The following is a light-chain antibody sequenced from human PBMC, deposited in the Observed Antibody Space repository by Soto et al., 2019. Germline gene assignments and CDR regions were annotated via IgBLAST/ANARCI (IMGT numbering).Light chain of an antibody. CDR3: QQYNKSPLT. CDR1: QSVSSN. J-gene: IGKJ4*01. CDR2: GTS. Sequence: IVMTQSPATLSESPGERATLSCRASQSVSSNLAWYQQKRGQAPRLLIYGTSTRATGIPARFSGSGSGTEFTLTISSLQSEDFAVYYCQQYNKSPLTFGGGTKVEIK. V-gene: IGKV3-15*01.